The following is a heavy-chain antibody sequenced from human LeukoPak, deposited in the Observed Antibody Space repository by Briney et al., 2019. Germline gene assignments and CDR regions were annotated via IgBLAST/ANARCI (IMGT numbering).Heavy chain of an antibody. D-gene: IGHD3-16*02. CDR1: GYTFTGYY. V-gene: IGHV1-2*02. Sequence: ASVKVSCKASGYTFTGYYMHWVRQAPGQGLEWMGWINPNSGGTNYAQKFQGRVTMTRDTSIGTAYMELSRLRSDDTAVYYCARVRGYVWGSYRYTSLFDYWGQGTLVTVSS. CDR3: ARVRGYVWGSYRYTSLFDY. J-gene: IGHJ4*02. CDR2: INPNSGGT.